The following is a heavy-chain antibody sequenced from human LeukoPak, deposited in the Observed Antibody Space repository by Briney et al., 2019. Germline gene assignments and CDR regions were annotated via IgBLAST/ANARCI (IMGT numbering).Heavy chain of an antibody. Sequence: SGTLSLTCAVSGGSISSSNWWSWVRRPPGKGLEWVWEIYHSGSTNYNPSLKSRVTISVDKSKNQFSLMLSSVTAADTAVYYCARESTMFNYYYMDVWGKGTTVTVSS. D-gene: IGHD3-10*02. CDR3: ARESTMFNYYYMDV. CDR2: IYHSGST. J-gene: IGHJ6*03. V-gene: IGHV4-4*02. CDR1: GGSISSSNW.